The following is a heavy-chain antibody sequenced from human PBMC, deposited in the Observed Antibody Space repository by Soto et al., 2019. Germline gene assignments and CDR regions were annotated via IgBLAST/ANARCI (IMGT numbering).Heavy chain of an antibody. D-gene: IGHD3-22*01. CDR2: IKSKTDGGTT. J-gene: IGHJ6*02. V-gene: IGHV3-15*07. CDR3: TTEGGSGYYPYYYYYGMHV. Sequence: EVQLVESGGGLVKPGGSLRLSCAASGFTFSNAWMNWVRQAPGKGLEWVGRIKSKTDGGTTDYAAPVKGRFTISRDDSKNTLYLQMNSLKTEDTAVYYCTTEGGSGYYPYYYYYGMHVWGQGTTVTVSS. CDR1: GFTFSNAW.